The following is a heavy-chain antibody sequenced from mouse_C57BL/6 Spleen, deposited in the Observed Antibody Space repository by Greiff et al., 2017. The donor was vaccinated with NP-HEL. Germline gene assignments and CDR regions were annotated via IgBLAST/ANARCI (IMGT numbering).Heavy chain of an antibody. CDR2: INPSTGGT. D-gene: IGHD5-1*01. J-gene: IGHJ3*01. V-gene: IGHV1-42*01. CDR3: AKGVPRGGFAY. CDR1: GYSFTGYY. Sequence: EVQLQQSGPELVKPGASVKISCKASGYSFTGYYMNWVKQSPEKSLEWIGEINPSTGGTTYNQKFKAKATLTVDKSSSTAYMQLKSLTSEDSAVYYCAKGVPRGGFAYWGQGTLVTVSA.